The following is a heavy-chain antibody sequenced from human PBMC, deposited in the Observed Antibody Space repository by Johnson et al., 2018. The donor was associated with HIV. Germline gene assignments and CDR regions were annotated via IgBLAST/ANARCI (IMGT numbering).Heavy chain of an antibody. CDR1: GFTFSSYD. J-gene: IGHJ3*02. CDR2: IGTAGDT. CDR3: ARVPIPSSGSYYPSSVAFDI. D-gene: IGHD1-26*01. V-gene: IGHV3-13*01. Sequence: VQLVESGGGLVQPGGSLRLSCAASGFTFSSYDMHWVRQTTGKVLQWVSGIGTAGDTYYSGSVKGRFTISRDNSKNTVYLQMNSLRVEDTAVYYCARVPIPSSGSYYPSSVAFDIWGQGTMVTVSS.